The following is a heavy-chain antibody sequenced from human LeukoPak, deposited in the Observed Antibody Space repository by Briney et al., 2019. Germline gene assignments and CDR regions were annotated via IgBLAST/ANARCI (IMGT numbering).Heavy chain of an antibody. CDR2: IYYTGST. CDR1: SGSISSYY. V-gene: IGHV4-59*01. D-gene: IGHD1-26*01. CDR3: ARVGATRLFDY. J-gene: IGHJ4*02. Sequence: PSETLSLTCTVSSGSISSYYWSWIRQPPGKGLEWIGYIYYTGSTNHNPSLKSRVTISVDTSKNQFSLNLSSVTAADTAVYYCARVGATRLFDYWGQGTLVTVSS.